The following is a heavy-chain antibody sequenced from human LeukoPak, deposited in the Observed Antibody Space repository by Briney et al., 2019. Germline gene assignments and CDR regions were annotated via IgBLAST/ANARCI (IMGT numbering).Heavy chain of an antibody. V-gene: IGHV4-34*01. Sequence: SETLSLTCAVYRGSFSGYYWSWIRQPPGKGLEWIGEINHSGSTNYNPSLKSRVTISVDTSKNQFSLKLSSVTAADTAVYYCARGVIAAPFDYWGQGTLVTVSS. CDR3: ARGVIAAPFDY. CDR2: INHSGST. D-gene: IGHD6-6*01. CDR1: RGSFSGYY. J-gene: IGHJ4*02.